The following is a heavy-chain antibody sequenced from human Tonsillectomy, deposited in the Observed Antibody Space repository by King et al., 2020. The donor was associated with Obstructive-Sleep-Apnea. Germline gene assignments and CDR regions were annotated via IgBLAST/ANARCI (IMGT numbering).Heavy chain of an antibody. CDR1: GFTFTSYA. J-gene: IGHJ4*02. D-gene: IGHD3-10*01. CDR2: ISDSGYST. CDR3: AKSYGSVLILYFPDS. V-gene: IGHV3-23*04. Sequence: EVQLVESGGGLVQPGGSLRLSCAASGFTFTSYAMIWVRQAPGKGLEWVSAISDSGYSTYYADSVTGRFTISRDRSKNTLYLQMNSLRAEDTAVYYCAKSYGSVLILYFPDSWGQGTLVTVSS.